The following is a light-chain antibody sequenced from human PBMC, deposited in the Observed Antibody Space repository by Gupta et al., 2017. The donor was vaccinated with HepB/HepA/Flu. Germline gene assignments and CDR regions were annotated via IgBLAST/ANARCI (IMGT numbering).Light chain of an antibody. Sequence: EIVLTQSPGTLSLSPGERATLSCRTSQSVSDSQLAWYQQKPGQAPRLLIYSISNRATGIPDRVSGSGSGTDFTLTISRLEPEDFAVYYCQQDDSSTWTFSPGTKVEFK. J-gene: IGKJ1*01. V-gene: IGKV3-20*01. CDR1: QSVSDSQ. CDR2: SIS. CDR3: QQDDSSTWT.